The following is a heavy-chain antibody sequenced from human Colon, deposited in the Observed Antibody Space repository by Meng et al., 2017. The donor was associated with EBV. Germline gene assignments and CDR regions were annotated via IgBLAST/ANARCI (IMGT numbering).Heavy chain of an antibody. CDR3: ARGPGGSYYLYYFDY. CDR1: GGSFSGYY. J-gene: IGHJ4*02. D-gene: IGHD1-26*01. CDR2: INHSGST. V-gene: IGHV4-34*01. Sequence: QVQAQQWGAGRLKPSETRSLTCAVYGGSFSGYYWSWIRQPPEKGLEWIGEINHSGSTNYSPSLKSRVTISVDTSKKQFSLKLSSVTAADTAVYYCARGPGGSYYLYYFDYWGQGTLVTVSS.